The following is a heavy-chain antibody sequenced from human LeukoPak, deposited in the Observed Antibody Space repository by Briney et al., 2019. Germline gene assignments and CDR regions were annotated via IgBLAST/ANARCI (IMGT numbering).Heavy chain of an antibody. CDR2: INHSGST. V-gene: IGHV4-34*01. Sequence: SETLSLTCAVYGGSFSGYYWSWIRQPPGKGLEWIGEINHSGSTNYNPSLKSRVTISVDTSKNQFSLKMSSVTAADTAVYYCARGRRRAYWGQGTLVTVSS. J-gene: IGHJ4*02. CDR1: GGSFSGYY. CDR3: ARGRRRAY.